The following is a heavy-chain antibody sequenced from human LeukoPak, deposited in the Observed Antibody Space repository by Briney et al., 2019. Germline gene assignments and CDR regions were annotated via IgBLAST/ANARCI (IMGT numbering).Heavy chain of an antibody. Sequence: SETLSLTCTVSGGSISSYYWSWIRQPPGKGLEWIGYIYYSGSTNYNPSLKSRVTISVDTSKNQFSLKLSSVTAADTAVYYCARGFGGRRLQLPDYWGQGTLVTVSS. D-gene: IGHD5-24*01. CDR1: GGSISSYY. CDR2: IYYSGST. CDR3: ARGFGGRRLQLPDY. J-gene: IGHJ4*02. V-gene: IGHV4-59*01.